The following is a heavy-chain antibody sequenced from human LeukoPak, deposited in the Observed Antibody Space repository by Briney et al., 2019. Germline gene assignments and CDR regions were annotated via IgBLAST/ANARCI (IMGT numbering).Heavy chain of an antibody. V-gene: IGHV3-48*03. CDR2: ISSSGDTI. CDR3: ARDPRGMDV. J-gene: IGHJ6*02. Sequence: GGSLRLSCAASGFTFNSYAMTWVRQAPGKGLEWLSYISSSGDTIYHAESVKGRFTISRDNAKNSLYLQMNIVRAEDAAVYYCARDPRGMDVWGQGTTVTVSS. D-gene: IGHD3-10*01. CDR1: GFTFNSYA.